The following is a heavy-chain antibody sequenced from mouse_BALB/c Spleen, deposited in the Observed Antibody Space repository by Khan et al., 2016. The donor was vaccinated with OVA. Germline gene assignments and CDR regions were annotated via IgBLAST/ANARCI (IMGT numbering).Heavy chain of an antibody. Sequence: QVQLKHSGAELAKPGASVKMSCKASGYTFINYWILWVKQRPGQGLEWIGYINPSTGYTEYNQNFKDKATLTADKSSSTAYMQLSSLTSEDSAVDYCARRGLRWDFDYWGQGTTLTVSS. CDR1: GYTFINYW. J-gene: IGHJ2*01. CDR3: ARRGLRWDFDY. CDR2: INPSTGYT. V-gene: IGHV1-7*01. D-gene: IGHD1-1*01.